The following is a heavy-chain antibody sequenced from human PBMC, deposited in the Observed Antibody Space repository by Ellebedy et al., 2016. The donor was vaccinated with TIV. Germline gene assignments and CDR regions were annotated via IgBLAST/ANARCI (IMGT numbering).Heavy chain of an antibody. Sequence: GGSLRLSCAASGFTFSDYYMSWIRQAPGKGLEWVSYISSSSSYTNYADSVKGRFTISRDNAKNSLYLQMNSLRAEDTAVYYCARETAYCSGGSCYWFDYWGQGTLVTVSS. D-gene: IGHD2-15*01. CDR1: GFTFSDYY. V-gene: IGHV3-11*06. CDR2: ISSSSSYT. CDR3: ARETAYCSGGSCYWFDY. J-gene: IGHJ4*02.